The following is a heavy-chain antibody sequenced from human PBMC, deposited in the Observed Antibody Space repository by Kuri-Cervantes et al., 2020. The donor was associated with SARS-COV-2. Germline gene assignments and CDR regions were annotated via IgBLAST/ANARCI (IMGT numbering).Heavy chain of an antibody. Sequence: GSLRLSCTVSGGSISSYYWSWIRQPPGKGLEWIGYIYYSGSTNYNPSLKSRVTISVDTSKNQFSLKLSSVTAADTAVYYCARLRPGVTASFDSWGQGTLVTVSS. J-gene: IGHJ4*02. CDR3: ARLRPGVTASFDS. CDR2: IYYSGST. CDR1: GGSISSYY. D-gene: IGHD4-23*01. V-gene: IGHV4-59*01.